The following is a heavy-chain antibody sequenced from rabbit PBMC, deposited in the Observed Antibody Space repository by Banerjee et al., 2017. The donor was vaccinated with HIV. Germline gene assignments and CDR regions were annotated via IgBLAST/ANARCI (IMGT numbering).Heavy chain of an antibody. J-gene: IGHJ4*01. CDR2: IDVGSSGST. CDR3: ARAGGFERYSNL. CDR1: GFSFSNSYY. D-gene: IGHD1-1*01. V-gene: IGHV1S40*01. Sequence: QSLEESGGDLVKPGASLTLTCTASGFSFSNSYYMCWVRQAPGKGLEWVACIDVGSSGSTYYASWAKGRFTISKTSSTTVTLQMTSLTAADTATYFCARAGGFERYSNLWGPGTPWSPS.